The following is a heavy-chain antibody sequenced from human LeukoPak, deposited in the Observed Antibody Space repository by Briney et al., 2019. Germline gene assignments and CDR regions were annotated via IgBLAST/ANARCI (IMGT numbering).Heavy chain of an antibody. V-gene: IGHV4-59*01. CDR3: ARSDYDFWSGPPIDY. D-gene: IGHD3-3*01. Sequence: PLETPSLTPAVSGGATSSYYTSWIRQPPQEGLEWGGYIYYSGSTNYNPSLKSRVTISVDTSKNQFSLKLSSVTAADTAVYYCARSDYDFWSGPPIDYWGQGTLVTVSS. J-gene: IGHJ4*02. CDR1: GGATSSYY. CDR2: IYYSGST.